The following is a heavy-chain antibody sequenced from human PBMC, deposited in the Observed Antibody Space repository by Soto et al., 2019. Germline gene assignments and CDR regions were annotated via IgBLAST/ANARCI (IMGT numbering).Heavy chain of an antibody. Sequence: QVQLQESGSGLVRPSQTLSLTCTVSGGSISGGYSWGWIRQPPGKGLEWIGYIYHTGSSHYSPSLKIQVTMSVDKSKNHFSQRLTSVTAADTAVYFCAKEGDYSAFDIWGQGTMVIVSS. J-gene: IGHJ3*02. V-gene: IGHV4-30-2*01. CDR1: GGSISGGYS. CDR2: IYHTGSS. CDR3: AKEGDYSAFDI. D-gene: IGHD4-17*01.